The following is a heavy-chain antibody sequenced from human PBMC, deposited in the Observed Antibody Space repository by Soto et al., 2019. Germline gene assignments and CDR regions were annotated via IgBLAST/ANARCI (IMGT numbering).Heavy chain of an antibody. CDR2: INPDTDDT. Sequence: ASVKVSCKASGYTFIDYYMHWVRQAPGQGLEWMGWINPDTDDTHYAQKFQGRLIMTRDTSINTVYMELSRLTSDDTAVYYCARDYFDRSGLYGMELWGQGTTVTVSS. J-gene: IGHJ6*02. V-gene: IGHV1-2*02. D-gene: IGHD3-22*01. CDR1: GYTFIDYY. CDR3: ARDYFDRSGLYGMEL.